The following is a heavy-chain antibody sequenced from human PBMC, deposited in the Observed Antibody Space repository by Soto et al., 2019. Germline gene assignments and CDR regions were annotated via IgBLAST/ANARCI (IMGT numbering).Heavy chain of an antibody. CDR3: ATGGYSYGYAYYYGMDV. CDR2: IYPGDSDT. V-gene: IGHV5-51*01. D-gene: IGHD5-18*01. Sequence: WESLTLSCNGSGYTFTSYWIGWGCQRPGTGLEWMGIIYPGDSDTRYSPSFQGQVTISADKSISTAYLQWSSLKASDTAMYYCATGGYSYGYAYYYGMDVWGQGTTVTVSS. J-gene: IGHJ6*02. CDR1: GYTFTSYW.